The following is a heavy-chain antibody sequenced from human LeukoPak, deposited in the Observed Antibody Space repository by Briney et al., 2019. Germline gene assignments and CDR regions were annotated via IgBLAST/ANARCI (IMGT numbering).Heavy chain of an antibody. D-gene: IGHD3-22*01. V-gene: IGHV4-34*01. CDR2: INHSGST. J-gene: IGHJ5*02. CDR3: ARAPPTYYYDSSGYGGHNWFDP. Sequence: GSLRLSCAASGFTFSSHSMNWVRQPPGKGLEWIGEINHSGSTNYNPSLKSRVTISVDTSKNQFSLKLSSVTAADTAVYYCARAPPTYYYDSSGYGGHNWFDPWGQGTLVTVSS. CDR1: GFTFSSHS.